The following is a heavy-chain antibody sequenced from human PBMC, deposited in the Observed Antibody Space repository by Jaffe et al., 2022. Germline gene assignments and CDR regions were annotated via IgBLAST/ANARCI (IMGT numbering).Heavy chain of an antibody. CDR1: GFTFDDYA. D-gene: IGHD2-2*02. V-gene: IGHV3-43D*04. J-gene: IGHJ3*02. CDR2: ISWDGGST. Sequence: EVQLVESGGVVVQPGGSLRLSCAASGFTFDDYAMHWVRQAPGKGLEWVSLISWDGGSTYYADSVKGRFTISRDNSKNSLYLQMNSLRAEDTALYYCAALPVPAAIDAFDIWGQGTMVTVSS. CDR3: AALPVPAAIDAFDI.